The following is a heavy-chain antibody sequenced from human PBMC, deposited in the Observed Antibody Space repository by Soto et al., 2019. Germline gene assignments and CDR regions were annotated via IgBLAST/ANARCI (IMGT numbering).Heavy chain of an antibody. D-gene: IGHD6-13*01. CDR2: IYYSGST. CDR3: ARVAIAAAGHLPYYFDY. CDR1: GGSISSYY. Sequence: LSLTCTVSGGSISSYYWSWIRQPPGKGLEWIGYIYYSGSTNYNPSLKSRVTISVDTSKNQFSLKLSSVTAADTAVYYCARVAIAAAGHLPYYFDYWGQGTLVTVSS. J-gene: IGHJ4*02. V-gene: IGHV4-59*01.